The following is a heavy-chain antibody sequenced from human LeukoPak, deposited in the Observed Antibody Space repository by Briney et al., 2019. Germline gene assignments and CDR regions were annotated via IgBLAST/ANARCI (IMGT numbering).Heavy chain of an antibody. J-gene: IGHJ6*02. Sequence: ASVTVSFKASGYTFTGYYMHWVRQAPGQGRDGMGWINPNSGGTNYAQKFQGRVNMTRDTSISTAYMQQSRLRSDDTAVYYCAGRLRGNYYYYYGMDVWGQGTTVTVSS. CDR3: AGRLRGNYYYYYGMDV. CDR1: GYTFTGYY. V-gene: IGHV1-2*02. D-gene: IGHD4-17*01. CDR2: INPNSGGT.